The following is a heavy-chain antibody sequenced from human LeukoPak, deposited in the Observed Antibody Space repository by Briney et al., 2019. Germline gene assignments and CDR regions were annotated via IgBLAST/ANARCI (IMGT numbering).Heavy chain of an antibody. CDR1: GGSISSNSYY. Sequence: PSETLSLTCTVSGGSISSNSYYWGWIRQSPGKGLEWIGTIYYSGSTYYNPSLKSRVTISVDTSKNQFSLKLSSVTAADTAMYYCARDVRLGSGELSFAPFKNWFDPWGQGTLVTVSS. CDR3: ARDVRLGSGELSFAPFKNWFDP. D-gene: IGHD3-16*02. J-gene: IGHJ5*02. CDR2: IYYSGST. V-gene: IGHV4-39*01.